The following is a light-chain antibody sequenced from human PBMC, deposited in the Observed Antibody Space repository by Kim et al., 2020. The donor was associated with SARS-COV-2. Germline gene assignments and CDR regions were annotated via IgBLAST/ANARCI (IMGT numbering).Light chain of an antibody. CDR2: WAS. J-gene: IGKJ4*01. V-gene: IGKV4-1*01. Sequence: ATSNCKSSQSILHSSNNENYLAWYQQKPGQPPKLLIYWASTRESGVPDRFSGSGPGTDFTLTISSLQAEDVAVYYCQQYYSTPLTFGGGTKVDIK. CDR3: QQYYSTPLT. CDR1: QSILHSSNNENY.